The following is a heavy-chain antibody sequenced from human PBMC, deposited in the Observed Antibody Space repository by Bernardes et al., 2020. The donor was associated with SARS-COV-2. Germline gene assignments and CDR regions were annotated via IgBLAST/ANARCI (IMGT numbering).Heavy chain of an antibody. V-gene: IGHV3-23*01. CDR1: GLTFSNFA. Sequence: GGSLRLSCAASGLTFSNFAMTWVRQAPGKGLEWVATISGWGATTFYADSVKGRFTISRDNSKNTVNLQMSSLRTEDTAVYYCAKGGHFSPFDYWGQGTLVTVSS. D-gene: IGHD5-12*01. J-gene: IGHJ4*02. CDR3: AKGGHFSPFDY. CDR2: ISGWGATT.